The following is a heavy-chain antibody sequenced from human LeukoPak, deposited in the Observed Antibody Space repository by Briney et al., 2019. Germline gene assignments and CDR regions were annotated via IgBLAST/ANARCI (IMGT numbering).Heavy chain of an antibody. D-gene: IGHD1-26*01. CDR3: TSISLGANDDY. V-gene: IGHV3-7*03. Sequence: PGGSLRLSCAASGFTFRNNWMNWIRQTPGKGLEWVANIRPDASDTGYVDSVKGRFTISRDNAKNLLYLQMNSLRVDDTAVYYCTSISLGANDDYWGQGTRVTVSS. J-gene: IGHJ4*02. CDR1: GFTFRNNW. CDR2: IRPDASDT.